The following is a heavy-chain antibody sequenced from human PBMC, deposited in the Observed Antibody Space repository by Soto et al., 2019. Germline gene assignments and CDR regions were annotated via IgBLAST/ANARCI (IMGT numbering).Heavy chain of an antibody. D-gene: IGHD4-17*01. CDR3: ARDERTYGDYPM. CDR2: ISYDGSNK. V-gene: IGHV3-30-3*01. Sequence: GGSLRLSCASSGFTFSSYAMHWVRQAPGKGLEWVAVISYDGSNKYYADSVKGRFTISRDNSKNTLYLQMNSLRAEDTAVYYCARDERTYGDYPMWGQGTLVTVSS. J-gene: IGHJ4*02. CDR1: GFTFSSYA.